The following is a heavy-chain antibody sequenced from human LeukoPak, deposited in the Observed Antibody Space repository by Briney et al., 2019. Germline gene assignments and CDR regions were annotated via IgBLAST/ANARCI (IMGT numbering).Heavy chain of an antibody. V-gene: IGHV4-39*07. CDR3: ARDRVTVVTGGGWFDP. CDR2: IYYSGST. J-gene: IGHJ5*02. D-gene: IGHD4-23*01. CDR1: GGSISSSSYY. Sequence: PSETLSLTCAVSGGSISSSSYYWGWIRQPPGKGLEWIGSIYYSGSTYYNPSLKSRVTISVDTSKNQFSLKLSSVTAADTAVYYCARDRVTVVTGGGWFDPWGQGTLVTVSS.